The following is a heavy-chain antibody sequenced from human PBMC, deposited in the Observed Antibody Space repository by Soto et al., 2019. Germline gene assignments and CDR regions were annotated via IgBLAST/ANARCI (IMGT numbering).Heavy chain of an antibody. J-gene: IGHJ4*02. D-gene: IGHD3-22*01. Sequence: QVQLQQWGAGLLKPSETLSLTCAVYGGSFSGYYWSWIRQPPGKGLEWIGEINHSGSTNYTPSLKSRVTISVDTSKNQFSLKLSSVTAADTAVYYCARGHDYDSSGYGSQFDYWGQGTLVTVSS. V-gene: IGHV4-34*01. CDR3: ARGHDYDSSGYGSQFDY. CDR1: GGSFSGYY. CDR2: INHSGST.